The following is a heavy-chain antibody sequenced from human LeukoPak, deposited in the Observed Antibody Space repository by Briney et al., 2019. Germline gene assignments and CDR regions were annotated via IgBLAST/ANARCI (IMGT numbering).Heavy chain of an antibody. V-gene: IGHV4-39*07. CDR3: ARGVVGSGWPRFDY. D-gene: IGHD6-19*01. Sequence: SETLSLTCTVSGGSISSSSYYWGWIRQPPGKGLEWIGSMYYSGSTYYNPSLKSRVTISVDTSKNQFSLKLSSVTAADTAVYYCARGVVGSGWPRFDYWGQGTLVTVSS. CDR2: MYYSGST. CDR1: GGSISSSSYY. J-gene: IGHJ4*02.